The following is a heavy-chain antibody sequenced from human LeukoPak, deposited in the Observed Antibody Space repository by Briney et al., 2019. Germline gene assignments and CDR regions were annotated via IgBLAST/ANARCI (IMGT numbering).Heavy chain of an antibody. CDR1: GFTFSSYE. Sequence: GGSLRLSCAGSGFTFSSYEMNWVRQAPGKGLEWVSYISSSGRAIYYADSAKGRFTVSRDNAKNSLYLQMNSLRAEDTAVYYCARCPRWAHFDYWGQGTLVTVSS. CDR3: ARCPRWAHFDY. CDR2: ISSSGRAI. V-gene: IGHV3-48*03. J-gene: IGHJ4*02. D-gene: IGHD4-23*01.